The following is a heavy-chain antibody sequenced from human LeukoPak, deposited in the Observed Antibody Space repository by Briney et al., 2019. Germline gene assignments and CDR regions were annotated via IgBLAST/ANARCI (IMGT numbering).Heavy chain of an antibody. D-gene: IGHD3-3*01. CDR3: ARDHSNDFWSGSGPLYYMDV. J-gene: IGHJ6*03. Sequence: GASVKVSCKASGYTFTDYYIHWVRQAPGQGLEWMGWINPNSGGTNYAQKFQGRVTMTRDTSISTAYMELSRLRSDDTAVYYCARDHSNDFWSGSGPLYYMDVWGKGTTVTVSS. V-gene: IGHV1-2*02. CDR2: INPNSGGT. CDR1: GYTFTDYY.